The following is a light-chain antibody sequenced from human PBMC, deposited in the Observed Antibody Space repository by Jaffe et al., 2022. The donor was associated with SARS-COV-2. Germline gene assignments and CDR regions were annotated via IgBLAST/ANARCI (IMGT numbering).Light chain of an antibody. CDR1: KLGDKY. CDR3: QAWDSQGV. J-gene: IGLJ2*01. V-gene: IGLV3-1*01. CDR2: QDS. Sequence: SYELTQPPSVSVSPGQTASITCSGDKLGDKYACWYQQKPGQSPVLVIYQDSKRPSGIPERFSGSNSGNTATLTISGTQAMDEADYYCQAWDSQGVFGGGTKLTVL.